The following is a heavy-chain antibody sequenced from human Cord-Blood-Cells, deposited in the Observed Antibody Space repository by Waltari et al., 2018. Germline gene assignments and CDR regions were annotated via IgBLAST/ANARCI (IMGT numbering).Heavy chain of an antibody. CDR2: ISGSGGST. Sequence: EVQLLESGGGLVQPGGSLRLSCAASGFTFSSYSMSWVRQAAGKGLEWVSAISGSGGSTYYADSVKGRFTISRDNSKNTLYLQMNSLRAEDTAVYYCANSRAAGIFDYWGQGTLVTVSS. J-gene: IGHJ4*02. D-gene: IGHD6-13*01. CDR3: ANSRAAGIFDY. V-gene: IGHV3-23*01. CDR1: GFTFSSYS.